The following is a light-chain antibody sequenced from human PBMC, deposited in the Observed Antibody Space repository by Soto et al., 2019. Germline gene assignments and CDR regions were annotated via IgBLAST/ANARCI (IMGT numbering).Light chain of an antibody. Sequence: QSVLTQPPSVSEAPRQRVTISCSGSSSNIGNNVVNWYQQLPGKAPKLLIYYDDLLPSGVSDRFSGSKSGTSASLAINGLQSEDEADYYCAAWDDSLNGRVFGGGTKLTVL. V-gene: IGLV1-36*01. CDR2: YDD. J-gene: IGLJ2*01. CDR1: SSNIGNNV. CDR3: AAWDDSLNGRV.